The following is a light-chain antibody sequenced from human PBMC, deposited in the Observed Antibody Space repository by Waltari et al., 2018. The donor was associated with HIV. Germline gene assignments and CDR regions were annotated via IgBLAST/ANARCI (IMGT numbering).Light chain of an antibody. J-gene: IGKJ4*01. Sequence: DIVMTQSPDSLPVSLGERATINCRASRTVLYSSNNQNYLAWYQQKPGHPPKVALHWASTRAFGVPGRFSGSGSGTNFSLTISSLQADDVAMYFCQYFSLPHTFGGGTKLEIK. CDR1: RTVLYSSNNQNY. CDR2: WAS. CDR3: QYFSLPHT. V-gene: IGKV4-1*01.